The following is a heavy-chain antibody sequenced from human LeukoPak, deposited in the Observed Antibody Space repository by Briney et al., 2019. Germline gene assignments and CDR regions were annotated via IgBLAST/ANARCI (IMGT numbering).Heavy chain of an antibody. CDR1: GGSISSSSYY. V-gene: IGHV4-39*01. D-gene: IGHD3-10*01. CDR3: ARILMTYYYGSGSYSLDYFDY. Sequence: SETLSLTCTVSGGSISSSSYYWGWIRQPPGKGLEWIGGIYYSGSTYYNPSLKSRVTISVDTFKNQFSLKLSSVTAADTAVYYCARILMTYYYGSGSYSLDYFDYWGQGTLVTVSS. CDR2: IYYSGST. J-gene: IGHJ4*02.